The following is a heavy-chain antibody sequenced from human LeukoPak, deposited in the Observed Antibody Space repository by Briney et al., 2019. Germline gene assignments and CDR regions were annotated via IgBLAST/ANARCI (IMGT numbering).Heavy chain of an antibody. J-gene: IGHJ4*02. CDR2: IYYSGST. V-gene: IGHV4-39*07. Sequence: PSETLSLTCTVSGGSISSSSYYWGWIRQPPGKGLEWIGSIYYSGSTYYNPSLKSRVTISIDTSKNQFSLKLSSVTAADTAVYYCASTLEESSGYYFPDYWGQGTLVTVSS. CDR3: ASTLEESSGYYFPDY. D-gene: IGHD3-22*01. CDR1: GGSISSSSYY.